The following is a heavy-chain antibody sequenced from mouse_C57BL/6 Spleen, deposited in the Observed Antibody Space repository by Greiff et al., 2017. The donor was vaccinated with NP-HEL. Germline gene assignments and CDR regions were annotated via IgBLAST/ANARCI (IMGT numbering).Heavy chain of an antibody. V-gene: IGHV1-22*01. D-gene: IGHD1-1*01. J-gene: IGHJ2*01. CDR1: GYTFTDYN. CDR3: ARSLYYYGSSYLDY. Sequence: VQLQQSGPELVKPGASVKMSCKASGYTFTDYNMHWVKQSHGKSLEWIGYINPNNGGTSYNQKFKGKATLTVNKSSSTAYMELRSRTSEESAVYYCARSLYYYGSSYLDYWGQGTTLTVSS. CDR2: INPNNGGT.